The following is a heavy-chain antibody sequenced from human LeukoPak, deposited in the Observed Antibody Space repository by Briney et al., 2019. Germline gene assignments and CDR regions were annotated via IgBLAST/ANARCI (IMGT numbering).Heavy chain of an antibody. CDR3: ARDLSGSPPGP. D-gene: IGHD1-26*01. V-gene: IGHV4-4*07. J-gene: IGHJ5*02. CDR1: GGPFSGYF. Sequence: PSGTLSLPCNVSGGPFSGYFWSWIRQPAGKGLEWIGRIYTSRSTNYNPSLKSRVTMSVDTSKNQFSLKLSSVTAAHTAVYYCARDLSGSPPGPWGQGTLVTVSS. CDR2: IYTSRST.